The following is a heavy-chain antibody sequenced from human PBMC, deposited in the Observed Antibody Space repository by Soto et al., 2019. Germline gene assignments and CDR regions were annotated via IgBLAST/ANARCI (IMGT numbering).Heavy chain of an antibody. V-gene: IGHV3-30*18. D-gene: IGHD1-1*01. CDR2: ISYDGSNK. CDR3: AKVRHPNNWNDAYYYGMDV. J-gene: IGHJ6*02. Sequence: QVQLVESGGGVVQPGRSLRLSCAASGFTFSSYGMHWVRQAPGKGLEWVAVISYDGSNKYYADSVKGRFTISRDNSKNTLYLQMNSLRAEDTAVYYCAKVRHPNNWNDAYYYGMDVWGQGTTVTVSS. CDR1: GFTFSSYG.